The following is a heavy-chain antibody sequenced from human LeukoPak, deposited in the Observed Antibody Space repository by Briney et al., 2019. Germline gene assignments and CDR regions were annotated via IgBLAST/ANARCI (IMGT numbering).Heavy chain of an antibody. CDR2: ISASGNT. CDR1: GGSISNYY. V-gene: IGHV4-4*07. D-gene: IGHD2-21*02. CDR3: ARQGVATAIDY. J-gene: IGHJ4*02. Sequence: SETLSLTCTVSGGSISNYYWSWIRQPAGRGLEWIGRISASGNTNYDPSLKSRVTMSVDTSMNLFALKLSSVTAADTAVYYCARQGVATAIDYWGQGTLVTVSS.